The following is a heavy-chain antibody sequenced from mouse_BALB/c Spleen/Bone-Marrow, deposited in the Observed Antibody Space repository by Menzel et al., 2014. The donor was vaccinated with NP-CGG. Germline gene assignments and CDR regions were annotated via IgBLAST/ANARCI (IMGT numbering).Heavy chain of an antibody. CDR2: INPSNGRT. CDR3: ARGFDY. V-gene: IGHV1S81*02. J-gene: IGHJ2*01. Sequence: GAELVKPGASVKLSCKAAGYTFTNYWMHWVKQRPGQGLEWIGEINPSNGRTNYNEKFKSKATLTVDKSSSTAYMQLSSLTSGDSAVYYCARGFDYWGQGTTLTVSS. CDR1: GYTFTNYW.